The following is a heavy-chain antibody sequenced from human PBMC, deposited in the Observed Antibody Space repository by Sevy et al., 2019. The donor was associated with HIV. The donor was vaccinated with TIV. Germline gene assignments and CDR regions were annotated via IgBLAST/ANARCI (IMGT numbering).Heavy chain of an antibody. V-gene: IGHV1-69*13. CDR2: IIPIFGTA. Sequence: ASVKVSCKASGGTFSSYVISWVRQAPGQGLEWMGGIIPIFGTANYAQKFQGRVTITADESTSTAYMELSSLRSEDTAVYYCARDQEGAYSSSWLNYYYYYGMDVWRQGTTVTVSS. CDR1: GGTFSSYV. CDR3: ARDQEGAYSSSWLNYYYYYGMDV. D-gene: IGHD6-13*01. J-gene: IGHJ6*02.